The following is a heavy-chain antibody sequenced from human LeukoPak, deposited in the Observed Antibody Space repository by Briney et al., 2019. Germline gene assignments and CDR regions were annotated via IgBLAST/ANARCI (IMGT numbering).Heavy chain of an antibody. D-gene: IGHD6-19*01. J-gene: IGHJ4*02. V-gene: IGHV3-48*01. Sequence: GGSLRLSCAASGFTFSYYWMSWVRQAPGKGLEWVSYISSSGSTIYYADSVKSRFTISRDNSKNTLYLQMNSLRAEDTAVYYCARGRKYSSGWYYFDYWGQGTLVTVSS. CDR2: ISSSGSTI. CDR3: ARGRKYSSGWYYFDY. CDR1: GFTFSYYW.